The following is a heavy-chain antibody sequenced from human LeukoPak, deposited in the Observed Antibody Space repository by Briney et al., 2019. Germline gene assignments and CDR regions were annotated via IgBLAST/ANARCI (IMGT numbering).Heavy chain of an antibody. V-gene: IGHV1-8*01. J-gene: IGHJ4*02. CDR3: ARGLGTYDSSELTWPMISF. Sequence: ASVKVSCKASGYTFISYEINWVRQATGQGLEWMGWMNPDNGDTAYAQKFQGRITMTRSTSISTAYLELSGLRSEDTAVYYCARGLGTYDSSELTWPMISFWGQGTLVTVS. CDR2: MNPDNGDT. CDR1: GYTFISYE. D-gene: IGHD3-22*01.